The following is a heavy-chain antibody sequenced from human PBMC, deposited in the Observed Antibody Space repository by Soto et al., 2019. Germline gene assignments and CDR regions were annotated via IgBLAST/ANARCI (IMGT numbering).Heavy chain of an antibody. CDR2: ISSSGSTI. V-gene: IGHV3-48*03. CDR1: GFTFSSYE. J-gene: IGHJ3*02. CDR3: ARWFLRSWYAFDI. D-gene: IGHD6-13*01. Sequence: GGSLRLSCAASGFTFSSYEMNWVRRAPGKGLEWVSYISSSGSTIYYADSVKGRFTISRDNAKNSLYLQMNSLRAEDTAVYYCARWFLRSWYAFDIWGQGTMVTVSS.